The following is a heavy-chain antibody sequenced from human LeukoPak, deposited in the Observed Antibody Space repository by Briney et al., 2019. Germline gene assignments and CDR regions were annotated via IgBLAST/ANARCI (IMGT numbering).Heavy chain of an antibody. CDR1: GFTFSDYY. Sequence: PGGSLRLSCAASGFTFSDYYMSWIRQAPGKGLEWISYITNSGTTIYYADSVKGRFTISRDNAKNSLYLQMNSLRAEDTAVYYCAKDLTARVEATCDYWGQGTLVTVSS. D-gene: IGHD1-26*01. CDR2: ITNSGTTI. V-gene: IGHV3-11*01. J-gene: IGHJ4*02. CDR3: AKDLTARVEATCDY.